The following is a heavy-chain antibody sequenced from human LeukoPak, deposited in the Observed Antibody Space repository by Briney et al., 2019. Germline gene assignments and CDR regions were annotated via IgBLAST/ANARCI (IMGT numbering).Heavy chain of an antibody. CDR1: GFTFDVNG. V-gene: IGHV3-20*01. Sequence: PGGSLRLSCAASGFTFDVNGMSWVRHAPGKGLDWVSVINWNGGSTGYADSVKGRFTISRDNAKNSLYLQMNSLRAEDTALHHCARVAGYYYDSSGYYPYYFDYWGQGTLVTVSS. J-gene: IGHJ4*02. D-gene: IGHD3-22*01. CDR3: ARVAGYYYDSSGYYPYYFDY. CDR2: INWNGGST.